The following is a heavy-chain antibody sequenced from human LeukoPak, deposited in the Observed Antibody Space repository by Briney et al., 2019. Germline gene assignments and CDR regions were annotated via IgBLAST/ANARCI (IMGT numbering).Heavy chain of an antibody. D-gene: IGHD5-18*01. V-gene: IGHV3-21*01. CDR2: ISSSSSYI. Sequence: PGGSLRLSCAASGFTFSSYSMNWVRQAPGKGLEWVSSISSSSSYIYYADSVKGRFTISRDNAKNSLYLQMNSLRPEDTAVYYCAKDLKRGYSYGYWAFTPGYWGQGTLVTVSS. CDR3: AKDLKRGYSYGYWAFTPGY. J-gene: IGHJ4*02. CDR1: GFTFSSYS.